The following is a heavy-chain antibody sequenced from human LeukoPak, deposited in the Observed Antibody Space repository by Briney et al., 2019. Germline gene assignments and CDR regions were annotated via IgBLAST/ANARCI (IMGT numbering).Heavy chain of an antibody. Sequence: GGSLRLSCAASGFTFSSYWMSWVRQAPGKGLEWVSAISGSGGSTYYADSVKGRFTISRDNSKNTLYLQMNSLRAEDTAVYYCAKIPGIVGATLTYFDYWGQGTLVTVSS. J-gene: IGHJ4*02. V-gene: IGHV3-23*01. CDR3: AKIPGIVGATLTYFDY. D-gene: IGHD1-26*01. CDR2: ISGSGGST. CDR1: GFTFSSYW.